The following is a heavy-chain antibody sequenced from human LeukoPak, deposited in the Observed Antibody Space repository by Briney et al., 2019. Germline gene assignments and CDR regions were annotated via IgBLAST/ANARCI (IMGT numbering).Heavy chain of an antibody. CDR2: IYYSGST. Sequence: PSETLSLTCTVSGGSISSGGYYWSWIRQHPGKGLEWIGYIYYSGSTYCNPSLKSRVTISVDTSKNQFSLKLSSVTAADTAVYYCARAAYYDFWSGQYYFDYWGQGTLVTVSS. CDR1: GGSISSGGYY. D-gene: IGHD3-3*01. CDR3: ARAAYYDFWSGQYYFDY. J-gene: IGHJ4*02. V-gene: IGHV4-31*03.